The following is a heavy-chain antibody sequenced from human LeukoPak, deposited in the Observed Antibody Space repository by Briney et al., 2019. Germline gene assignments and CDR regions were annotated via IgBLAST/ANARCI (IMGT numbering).Heavy chain of an antibody. CDR2: ISTDGSST. CDR1: GFTFSFYS. J-gene: IGHJ6*04. Sequence: PGGSLRLSCAASGFTFSFYSMNWVRQAPGKGLVWVSLISTDGSSTSYADFVKGRFTISRDNAKNTLFLQMNSLRAEDTAVYYCARDARSGGSSWGAGLRNSGAFDIWGKGTTVTVSS. D-gene: IGHD2-15*01. V-gene: IGHV3-74*01. CDR3: ARDARSGGSSWGAGLRNSGAFDI.